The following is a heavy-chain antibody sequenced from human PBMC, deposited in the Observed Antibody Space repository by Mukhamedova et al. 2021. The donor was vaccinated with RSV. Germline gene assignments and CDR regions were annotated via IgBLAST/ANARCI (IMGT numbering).Heavy chain of an antibody. J-gene: IGHJ4*02. V-gene: IGHV4-59*01. CDR2: VYYTGTT. D-gene: IGHD4-17*01. CDR3: ARGSRQNGAAFDY. Sequence: GAISTYYWSWIRQPPGKGLEWIGYVYYTGTTNYNPSLKSRVTISVDTSKNQSSLKLSSVTAADTAVYYCARGSRQNGAAFDYWGQGT. CDR1: GAISTYY.